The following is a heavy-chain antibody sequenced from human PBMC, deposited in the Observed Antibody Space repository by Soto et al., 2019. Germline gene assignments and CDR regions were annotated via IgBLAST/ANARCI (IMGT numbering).Heavy chain of an antibody. CDR3: AKLDYGGSPC. CDR2: INHSGNT. V-gene: IGHV4-34*01. D-gene: IGHD4-17*01. Sequence: QVQLQQWGAGLLKPSETLSLTCAVYGGSFSGYYWSWIRQPPGKGLEWIGEINHSGNTNYNPSLKSRVTISVDTSKNQFSRKLSSVTAADTAVYYCAKLDYGGSPCWGQGTLVTVSS. CDR1: GGSFSGYY. J-gene: IGHJ4*02.